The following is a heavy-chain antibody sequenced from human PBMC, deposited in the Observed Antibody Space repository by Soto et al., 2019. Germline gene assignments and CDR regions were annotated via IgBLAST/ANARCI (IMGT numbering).Heavy chain of an antibody. CDR1: GGSFSGYY. CDR2: INHSGST. J-gene: IGHJ5*02. Sequence: SETLSLTCAVYGGSFSGYYWSWIRQPPGKGLEWIGEINHSGSTNYNPSLKSRVTMSVDTSKNQFSLKLSSVTAADAAVYYCARGAAAGTYNWFDPWGQGTLVTVS. D-gene: IGHD6-13*01. V-gene: IGHV4-34*01. CDR3: ARGAAAGTYNWFDP.